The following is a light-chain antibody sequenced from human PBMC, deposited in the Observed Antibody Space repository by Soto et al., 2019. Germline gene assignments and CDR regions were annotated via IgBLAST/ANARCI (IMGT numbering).Light chain of an antibody. J-gene: IGKJ1*01. CDR2: DAS. V-gene: IGKV1-33*01. CDR1: QDISNY. Sequence: DIQMTQSPSSLSASVGDRVTITCQASQDISNYLNWYQQKPGKAPKLLIYDASNLETGVPSRFSGSGARTDFTFTISSLQPEDIATYYCQQYDNLHWTFGQGTKVEIK. CDR3: QQYDNLHWT.